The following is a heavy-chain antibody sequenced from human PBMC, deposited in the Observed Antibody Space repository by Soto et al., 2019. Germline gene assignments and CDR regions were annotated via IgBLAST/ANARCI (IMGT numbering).Heavy chain of an antibody. J-gene: IGHJ5*01. CDR3: AKMVYYDSSGLNWFDS. Sequence: EVQFLESGGGLVQPGESLTLSCTASGFTFKNYAMTWVRQAPGKGLEWVSALNGGGGTADYADSVKGRFAISRVSSTNTLSLEMNSLSAEDTAIYYCAKMVYYDSSGLNWFDSWGQGTLVTVSS. CDR2: LNGGGGTA. D-gene: IGHD3-22*01. CDR1: GFTFKNYA. V-gene: IGHV3-23*01.